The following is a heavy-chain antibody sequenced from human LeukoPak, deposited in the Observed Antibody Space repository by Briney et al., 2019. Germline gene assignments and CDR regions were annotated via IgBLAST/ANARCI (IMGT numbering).Heavy chain of an antibody. V-gene: IGHV3-11*04. J-gene: IGHJ3*02. CDR2: ISSSGSTI. Sequence: GGSLRLSCAASGFTFSDYYMSWIRQAPGKGLEWVSYISSSGSTIYYADSVKGRFTISRDNAKNSLYLQMNSLRAEDTAVYYCARGASSSESLRVWGLEGVRQNAFDIWGQGIMVTVSS. CDR1: GFTFSDYY. CDR3: ARGASSSESLRVWGLEGVRQNAFDI. D-gene: IGHD6-6*01.